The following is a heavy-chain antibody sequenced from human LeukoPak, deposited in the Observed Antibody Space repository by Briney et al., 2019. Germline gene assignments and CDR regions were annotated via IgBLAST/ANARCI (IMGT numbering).Heavy chain of an antibody. D-gene: IGHD3/OR15-3a*01. CDR2: IKQDASEI. J-gene: IGHJ6*02. Sequence: GGSLRLSCAASGFTFRSYWMSWVRQAPGKGLEWVTNIKQDASEIYYVDSVNGRFTISRDNAKNSLYLQMNSLRVEDTALYYCARVRTENYYGMDVWGQGTTVTVSS. CDR1: GFTFRSYW. V-gene: IGHV3-7*04. CDR3: ARVRTENYYGMDV.